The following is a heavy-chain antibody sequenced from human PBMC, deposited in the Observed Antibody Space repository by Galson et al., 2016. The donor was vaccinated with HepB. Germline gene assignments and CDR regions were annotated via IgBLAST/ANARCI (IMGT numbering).Heavy chain of an antibody. CDR1: GFNFSSYG. CDR3: ANSPLAPGIGVAGGEPNDY. CDR2: ISPDGNKK. D-gene: IGHD6-19*01. Sequence: SLRLSCAASGFNFSSYGMHWVRQAPGKGLEWVALISPDGNKKYYVDSVKGRFTISRDNATTTLFLQMDSLRAEDTAVYYCANSPLAPGIGVAGGEPNDYWGQGTLVIVSS. J-gene: IGHJ4*02. V-gene: IGHV3-30*18.